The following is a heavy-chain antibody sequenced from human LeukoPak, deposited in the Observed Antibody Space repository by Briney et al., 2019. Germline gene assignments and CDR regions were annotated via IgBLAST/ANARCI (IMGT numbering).Heavy chain of an antibody. J-gene: IGHJ5*02. D-gene: IGHD3-9*01. CDR3: ARDFDWLLARNWFDP. CDR2: ISSSSSYI. CDR1: GFTFSSYS. Sequence: GGSLRLSCAASGFTFSSYSMNWVRQAPGKGLEWVSSISSSSSYIYYADSVKGRFTISRDNAKNSLYLQMNSLRAEDTAVYYCARDFDWLLARNWFDPWGQGTLVTVSP. V-gene: IGHV3-21*01.